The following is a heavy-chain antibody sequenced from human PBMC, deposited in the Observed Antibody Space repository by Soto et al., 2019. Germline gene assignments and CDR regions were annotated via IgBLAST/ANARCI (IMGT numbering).Heavy chain of an antibody. CDR2: ISSNGVGT. CDR1: GFTLSGYA. CDR3: ARRARPDFYYMDV. V-gene: IGHV3-64*01. J-gene: IGHJ6*03. D-gene: IGHD6-6*01. Sequence: EVQLAESGGGLAQPGGSLRLSCAASGFTLSGYAMDWVRQAPGKGLEYVSGISSNGVGTYYAKSVQGRFTISRDNSKNPVYLQMGSLRPEDMGVYYCARRARPDFYYMDVWGKGTTVTVSS.